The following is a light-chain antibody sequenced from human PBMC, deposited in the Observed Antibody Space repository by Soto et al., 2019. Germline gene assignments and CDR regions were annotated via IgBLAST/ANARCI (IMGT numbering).Light chain of an antibody. CDR3: QQRSNWPSVT. CDR2: DAS. V-gene: IGKV3-11*01. Sequence: EIVLKQSPATLSLSPWERATLSCRASQSVNIYLGWYQQRPGQAPRLLIYDASTRATGIPARFSGSGSETEFTLTISSLEPEDFGVYYCQQRSNWPSVTFGGGTKVDIK. J-gene: IGKJ4*01. CDR1: QSVNIY.